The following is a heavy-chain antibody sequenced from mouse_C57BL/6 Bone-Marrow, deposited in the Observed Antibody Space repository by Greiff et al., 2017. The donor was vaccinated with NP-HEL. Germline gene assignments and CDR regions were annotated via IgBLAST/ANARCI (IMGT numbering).Heavy chain of an antibody. CDR3: ARQGNDGYFFAY. J-gene: IGHJ3*01. Sequence: VVESGGGLVQPGGSLKLSCAASGFTFSDYGMAWVRQAPRKGPEWVAFISNLAYSIYYADTVTGRFTISRENAKNTLYLEMSSLRSEDTAMYYCARQGNDGYFFAYWGQGTLVTVSA. CDR1: GFTFSDYG. CDR2: ISNLAYSI. V-gene: IGHV5-15*01. D-gene: IGHD2-3*01.